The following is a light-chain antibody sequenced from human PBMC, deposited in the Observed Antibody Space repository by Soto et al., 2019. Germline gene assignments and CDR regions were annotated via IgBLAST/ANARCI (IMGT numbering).Light chain of an antibody. J-gene: IGKJ5*01. CDR1: QSINNY. CDR3: QQSLTIPLT. V-gene: IGKV1-39*01. Sequence: LAVSFGDRVTITCRASQSINNYLNWYLQRPVQAPKLLIRSASTLQRGVTSRFSGSGSRTEFTLTIADLQPDDFGTYYCQQSLTIPLTFGLGTRLKIK. CDR2: SAS.